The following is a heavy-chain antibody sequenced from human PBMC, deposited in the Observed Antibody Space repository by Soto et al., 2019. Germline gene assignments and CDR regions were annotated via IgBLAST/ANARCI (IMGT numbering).Heavy chain of an antibody. D-gene: IGHD6-6*01. J-gene: IGHJ5*02. CDR2: IYYSGST. Sequence: QVQLQESGPGLVKPSETLSLTCTVSGGSISSYYWNWIRQPPGKGLEWIGYIYYSGSTNYSPSLKSRVTISVDTAKNQFSLNLSSVTAADTAVYYCTRGTEYSPSRWFDPWGRGTLVTVSS. CDR1: GGSISSYY. CDR3: TRGTEYSPSRWFDP. V-gene: IGHV4-59*01.